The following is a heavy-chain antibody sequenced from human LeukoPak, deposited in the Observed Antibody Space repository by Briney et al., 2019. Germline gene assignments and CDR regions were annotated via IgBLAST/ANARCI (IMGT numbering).Heavy chain of an antibody. CDR1: GYTFTGHY. V-gene: IGHV1-2*02. CDR3: ARDRAGYRGYSGYDHDY. D-gene: IGHD5-12*01. Sequence: AASVKVSCKASGYTFTGHYMHWVRQAPGQGLEWMGWINPNSGGTNYAQKFQGRVTMTRDTSISTAYTELSRLRSDDTAVYYCARDRAGYRGYSGYDHDYWGQGTLVTVSS. J-gene: IGHJ4*02. CDR2: INPNSGGT.